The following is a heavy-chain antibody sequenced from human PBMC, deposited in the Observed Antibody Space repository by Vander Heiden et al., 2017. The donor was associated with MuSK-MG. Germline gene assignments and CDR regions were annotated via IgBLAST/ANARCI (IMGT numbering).Heavy chain of an antibody. J-gene: IGHJ6*03. CDR3: ARGTTGWSHMDV. V-gene: IGHV4-59*08. CDR1: GGSISSYY. D-gene: IGHD4-17*01. CDR2: IYYSGST. Sequence: QVQLQESGPGLVKPSETLSLTCTVSGGSISSYYWSWIRQPPGKGLEWIGYIYYSGSTNYNPALKSRVTISVDTSKNKFSLKLSSVTAADTAVYYCARGTTGWSHMDVWGKGTTVTVSS.